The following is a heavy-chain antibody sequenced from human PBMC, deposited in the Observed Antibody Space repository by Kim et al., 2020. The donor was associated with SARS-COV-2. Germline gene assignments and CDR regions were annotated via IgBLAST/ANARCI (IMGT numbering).Heavy chain of an antibody. V-gene: IGHV3-74*01. CDR2: INSDGTWT. CDR3: ARERGGGNEDS. Sequence: GVSLRLSCAASGFTFSKYWMHWVRQVPGKGLAWVSLINSDGTWTNYADSVRGRFTISRDNAKNRVDLQMNGLRAEDTAVYYCARERGGGNEDSWGQGTLV. D-gene: IGHD2-15*01. CDR1: GFTFSKYW. J-gene: IGHJ4*02.